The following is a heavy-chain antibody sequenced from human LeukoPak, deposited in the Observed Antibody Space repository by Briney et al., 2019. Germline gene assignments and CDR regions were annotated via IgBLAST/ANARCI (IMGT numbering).Heavy chain of an antibody. CDR1: SYTFTSYG. D-gene: IGHD3-10*01. V-gene: IGHV1-18*01. Sequence: ASVKVSCKASSYTFTSYGISWVRQAPGQGLEWMGWISAYNGNTNYAQKLQGRVTMTTDTSTSTAYMELRSLRSDDTAVYYCARDMDVDGAFDIWGQGTMVTVSS. CDR2: ISAYNGNT. CDR3: ARDMDVDGAFDI. J-gene: IGHJ3*02.